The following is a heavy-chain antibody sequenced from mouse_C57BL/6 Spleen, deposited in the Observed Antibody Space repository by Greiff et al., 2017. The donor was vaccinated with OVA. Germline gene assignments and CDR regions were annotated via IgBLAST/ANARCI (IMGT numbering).Heavy chain of an antibody. D-gene: IGHD2-10*02. Sequence: QVTLKESGPGILQSSQTLSLTCSFSGFSPSTSGMSWSWIRQPSGKGLEWLAHIYWDDDKRYNPSLKSRLTISKDTSRNQVFLKITSVDTADTATYYCARNSIYAIDYWGQGTSVTVSS. CDR1: GFSPSTSGMS. V-gene: IGHV8-12*01. CDR2: IYWDDDK. J-gene: IGHJ4*01. CDR3: ARNSIYAIDY.